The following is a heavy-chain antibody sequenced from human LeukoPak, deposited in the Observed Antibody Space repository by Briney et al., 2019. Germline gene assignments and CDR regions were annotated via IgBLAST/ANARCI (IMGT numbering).Heavy chain of an antibody. J-gene: IGHJ5*02. CDR3: ARWYYDFWSGYYHWFDP. Sequence: SVKVSCKASGGTFSSYAISWVRQAPGQGLEWMGGIIPIFGTANYAQKFQGRVTITADESTSTAYMELSSLRSGDTAVYYCARWYYDFWSGYYHWFDPWGQGTLVTVSS. CDR1: GGTFSSYA. CDR2: IIPIFGTA. V-gene: IGHV1-69*01. D-gene: IGHD3-3*01.